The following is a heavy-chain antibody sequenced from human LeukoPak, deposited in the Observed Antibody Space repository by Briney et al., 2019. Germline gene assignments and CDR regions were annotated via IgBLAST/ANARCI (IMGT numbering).Heavy chain of an antibody. V-gene: IGHV4-4*07. CDR2: IYTSGST. J-gene: IGHJ4*02. D-gene: IGHD5-18*01. Sequence: SETLSLTCTVSGGSISRYYWSWIRQPAGKGLEWIGRIYTSGSTNYNPSLKSRVSMSVDTSKNQLSLKLSSVTAEDTAIRYCARDSDSYGPDFDYWGQGTLVTVSS. CDR1: GGSISRYY. CDR3: ARDSDSYGPDFDY.